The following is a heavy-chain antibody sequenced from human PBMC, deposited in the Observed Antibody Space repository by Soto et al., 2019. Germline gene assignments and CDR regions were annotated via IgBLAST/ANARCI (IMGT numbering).Heavy chain of an antibody. CDR3: ARERIAAGGTHDAIDI. CDR2: IYSGGST. D-gene: IGHD6-13*01. CDR1: GFTVSSNY. Sequence: EVQLVESGGGLIQPGGSLRLSCAASGFTVSSNYMSWVRQAPGKGLEWVSVIYSGGSTYYADSVKGRFTISRDNSKNTLYLQMNSLSAEDTGVYYCARERIAAGGTHDAIDIWGQGTMVTVSS. J-gene: IGHJ3*02. V-gene: IGHV3-53*01.